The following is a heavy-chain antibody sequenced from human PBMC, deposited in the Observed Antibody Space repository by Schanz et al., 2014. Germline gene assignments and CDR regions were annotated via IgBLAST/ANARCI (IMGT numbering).Heavy chain of an antibody. CDR3: ARDPYSTPPFHWFDP. CDR1: GYTFTGHY. CDR2: INPNSGGT. Sequence: QVQLVQSGAEVKKPGASVKVSCKASGYTFTGHYMHWVRQAPGQGLEWMGWINPNSGGTNYAQKFQGRVTMTRDTSINTAYMELSRLRSDDTAVYYCARDPYSTPPFHWFDPWGQGTLVTVS. J-gene: IGHJ5*02. V-gene: IGHV1-2*02. D-gene: IGHD6-13*01.